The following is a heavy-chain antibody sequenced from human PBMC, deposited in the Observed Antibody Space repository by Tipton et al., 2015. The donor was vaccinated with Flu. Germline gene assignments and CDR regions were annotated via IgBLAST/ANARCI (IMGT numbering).Heavy chain of an antibody. CDR1: GHSITSGNY. V-gene: IGHV4-38-2*01. CDR3: ARSRIPEPSPFY. J-gene: IGHJ4*02. CDR2: VYHTEGT. Sequence: TLSLTCAVSGHSITSGNYWGWIRLPPGKGLEWIGLVYHTEGTYYNPSLQSRVAISVDTSKNQFSLKLSSVTAADTAVYYCARSRIPEPSPFYWGQGTRVTVSS. D-gene: IGHD1-14*01.